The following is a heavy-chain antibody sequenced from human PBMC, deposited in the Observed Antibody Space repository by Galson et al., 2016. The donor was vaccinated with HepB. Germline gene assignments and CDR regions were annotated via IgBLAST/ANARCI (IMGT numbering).Heavy chain of an antibody. Sequence: SLRLSCAASGFTLSGYGMHWVHQAPGKGLEWVAADSMDGRRKFYADSVKGRFTISRDNSNNILFLQMSSLRVDDTAVCFCAKRHEYCPPVGCSVDYWGQGTLVSVSS. V-gene: IGHV3-30*18. CDR3: AKRHEYCPPVGCSVDY. CDR1: GFTLSGYG. J-gene: IGHJ4*02. D-gene: IGHD2/OR15-2a*01. CDR2: DSMDGRRK.